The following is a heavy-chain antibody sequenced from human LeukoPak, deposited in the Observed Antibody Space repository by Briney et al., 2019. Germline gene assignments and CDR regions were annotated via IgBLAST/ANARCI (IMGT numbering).Heavy chain of an antibody. CDR1: GYTFTGYY. V-gene: IGHV1-2*02. D-gene: IGHD2-15*01. CDR3: ARGRKPIVVVVAATRPLDY. Sequence: ASVKVSCKASGYTFTGYYMHWVRQAPGQGLEWMGWINPNSGGTNYAQKFQGRVTMTRDTSISTAYMELSRLRSDDTAVYYCARGRKPIVVVVAATRPLDYWGQGTLVTVSS. CDR2: INPNSGGT. J-gene: IGHJ4*02.